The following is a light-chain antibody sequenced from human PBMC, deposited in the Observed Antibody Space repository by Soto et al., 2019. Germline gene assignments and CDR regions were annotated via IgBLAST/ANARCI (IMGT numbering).Light chain of an antibody. CDR1: QSISSW. CDR2: KAS. CDR3: QQYNTYPLV. J-gene: IGKJ1*01. Sequence: DIQMTQSPSTLSASVGDRVTITCRASQSISSWLAWYQQKPGKAPKLLIYKASSLESEVPSRFSGSGSGTEFTLTISSLQPDDFATYYCQQYNTYPLVFGQGTKVEIK. V-gene: IGKV1-5*03.